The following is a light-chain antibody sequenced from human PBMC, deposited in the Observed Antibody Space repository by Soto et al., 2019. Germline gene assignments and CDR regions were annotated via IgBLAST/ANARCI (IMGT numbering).Light chain of an antibody. J-gene: IGLJ2*01. CDR3: QSYDISLSANVV. CDR1: SSNIGAGYD. V-gene: IGLV1-40*01. Sequence: QSVLTQPPSVSGAPGQRVTISCTGSSSNIGAGYDVHWYQQLPGTAPKLLIYGNSNRPSGVPDRFSGSKSDTSASLAITXXXXXXXXXXYXQSYDISLSANVVFGGGTKLTVL. CDR2: GNS.